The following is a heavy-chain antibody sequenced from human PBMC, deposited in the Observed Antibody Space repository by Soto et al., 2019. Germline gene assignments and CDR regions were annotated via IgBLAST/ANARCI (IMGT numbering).Heavy chain of an antibody. CDR1: GASISNFNW. D-gene: IGHD3-16*01. J-gene: IGHJ2*01. CDR2: IDHSGNT. CDR3: TNRMGGWYFDL. Sequence: QVPLQESGPGLVRPSGTLSLTCAVSGASISNFNWWTWVRQPPGKGLEWIGEIDHSGNTNYNPSLKSXXTXSEXKSKNQFSLKLTSRTAADTAVYYCTNRMGGWYFDLWGRGTLVTVSS. V-gene: IGHV4-4*02.